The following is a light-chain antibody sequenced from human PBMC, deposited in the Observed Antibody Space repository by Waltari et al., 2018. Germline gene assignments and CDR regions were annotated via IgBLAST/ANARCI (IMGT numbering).Light chain of an antibody. V-gene: IGKV4-1*01. J-gene: IGKJ2*01. CDR3: QQFYVTPPT. CDR1: QSLLYSANNQNY. Sequence: DIGMTQSPDSLAVSLGERANIKCKSRQSLLYSANNQNYLAWYQQKPGPPPRLLIYWASTRASGVPDRFSGSGSGTDFTLTIRSLQADDVAVYHCQQFYVTPPTFGQGTKLEIK. CDR2: WAS.